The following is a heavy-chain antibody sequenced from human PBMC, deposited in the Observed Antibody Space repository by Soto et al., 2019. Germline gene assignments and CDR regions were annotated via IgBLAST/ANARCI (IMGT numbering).Heavy chain of an antibody. Sequence: ASVKVSCKVSGYTLTELSMHWVRQAPGKGLEWMGGFDPEDGETIYAQKFQGRVTMTEDTSTDTAYMELSSLRSEDTAVYYCATDSYGGNWGRDYYYYGMDVWGQGTTVTVSS. D-gene: IGHD7-27*01. J-gene: IGHJ6*02. V-gene: IGHV1-24*01. CDR3: ATDSYGGNWGRDYYYYGMDV. CDR2: FDPEDGET. CDR1: GYTLTELS.